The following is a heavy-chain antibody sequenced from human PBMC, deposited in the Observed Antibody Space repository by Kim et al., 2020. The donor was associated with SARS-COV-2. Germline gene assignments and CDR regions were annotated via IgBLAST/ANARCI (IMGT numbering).Heavy chain of an antibody. Sequence: LQGRVTMTTDTSTSTAYMELRSLRSDDTAVYYCARPGRDYYGSGSYRFDYWGQGTLVTVSS. J-gene: IGHJ4*02. V-gene: IGHV1-18*01. D-gene: IGHD3-10*01. CDR3: ARPGRDYYGSGSYRFDY.